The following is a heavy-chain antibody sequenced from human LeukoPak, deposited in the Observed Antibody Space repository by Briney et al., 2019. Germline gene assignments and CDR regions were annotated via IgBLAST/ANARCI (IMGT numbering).Heavy chain of an antibody. CDR1: GFTFTKYW. J-gene: IGHJ6*02. CDR2: IKQDGSDK. V-gene: IGHV3-7*01. Sequence: GGSLRLSCAASGFTFTKYWMTWVRQAPGKGLEWVGNIKQDGSDKNYMDSVKGRFTISRDNSKNTLYLQMNSLRVEGTAVYYCARDEGVSYSSSWYGLDYWGQGTTVTVSS. D-gene: IGHD6-13*01. CDR3: ARDEGVSYSSSWYGLDY.